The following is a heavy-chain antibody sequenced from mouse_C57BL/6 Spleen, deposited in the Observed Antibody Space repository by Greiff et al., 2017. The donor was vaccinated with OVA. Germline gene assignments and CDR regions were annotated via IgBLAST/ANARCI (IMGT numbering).Heavy chain of an antibody. D-gene: IGHD2-4*01. CDR2: IDPTSGGT. CDR3: ARSYPDDCCWFAY. V-gene: IGHV1-62-3*01. J-gene: IGHJ3*01. CDR1: GYTFPSYW. Sequence: QVQLQQPGAELVKPGASVKLSCKASGYTFPSYWMHWVKQRPGRGLEWIGRIDPTSGGTKYNEKFKSKATLTVDKPSSTAYMQLSSLTSEDSAVYDCARSYPDDCCWFAYWGQGTPLTVSS.